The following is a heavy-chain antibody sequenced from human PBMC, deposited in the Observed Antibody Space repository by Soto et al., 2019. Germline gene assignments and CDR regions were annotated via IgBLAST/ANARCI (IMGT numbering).Heavy chain of an antibody. CDR3: ARDIYDIADPLYYFDY. CDR2: IWYDGSNK. CDR1: GFTFSSYG. D-gene: IGHD3-9*01. V-gene: IGHV3-33*01. J-gene: IGHJ4*02. Sequence: GGSLRLSCAASGFTFSSYGMHWVRQAPGKGLEWVAVIWYDGSNKYYADSVKGRFTISRDNSKNTLYLQMNSLRAEDTAVYYCARDIYDIADPLYYFDYRGQGTLVNVSS.